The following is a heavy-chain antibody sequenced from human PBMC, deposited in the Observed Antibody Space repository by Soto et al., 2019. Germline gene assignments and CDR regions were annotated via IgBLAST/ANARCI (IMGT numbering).Heavy chain of an antibody. CDR3: ASRETAGDY. CDR1: GGSVSSSSYY. J-gene: IGHJ4*02. V-gene: IGHV4-39*01. Sequence: SETLSLTCTVSGGSVSSSSYYWGWIRQPPGKGLEWIGSIYYSGSTYYNPSLKSRVTISVDTSKNQFSLKLSSVTAADTAVYYCASRETAGDYWGQGTLVTVSS. CDR2: IYYSGST.